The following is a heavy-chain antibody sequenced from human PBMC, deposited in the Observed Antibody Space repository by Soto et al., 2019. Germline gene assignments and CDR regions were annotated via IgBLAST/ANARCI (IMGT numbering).Heavy chain of an antibody. Sequence: SRALSLPCASSGVSVSGNRAAWDWIRQAPSRGLEWLGRTYYRSKWYSDYAESVRSRITISPDTSKNQFSLQLNSVTPDDTAVYYCARYGSSWFLDQWGQGTLVTVSS. CDR3: ARYGSSWFLDQ. CDR2: TYYRSKWYS. J-gene: IGHJ4*02. D-gene: IGHD6-13*01. V-gene: IGHV6-1*01. CDR1: GVSVSGNRAA.